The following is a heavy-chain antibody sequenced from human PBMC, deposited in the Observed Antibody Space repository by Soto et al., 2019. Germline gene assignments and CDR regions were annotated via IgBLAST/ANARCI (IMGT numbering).Heavy chain of an antibody. CDR2: IKQDGSEK. D-gene: IGHD3-3*01. Sequence: GGSLRLSCAASGFTFSSYWMSWVRQAPGKGLEWVANIKQDGSEKYYVDSVKGRFTISRDNAKNSLYLQMNSLRAEDTAVYYCARARRGTYYDFWSGYYPHYYYYGMDVWGQGTTVTSP. CDR3: ARARRGTYYDFWSGYYPHYYYYGMDV. J-gene: IGHJ6*02. V-gene: IGHV3-7*01. CDR1: GFTFSSYW.